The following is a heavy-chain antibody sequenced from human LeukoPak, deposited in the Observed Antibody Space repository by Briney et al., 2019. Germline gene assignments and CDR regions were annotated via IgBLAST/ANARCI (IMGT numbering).Heavy chain of an antibody. V-gene: IGHV1-69*05. CDR1: GGTFSSYA. Sequence: SVKVSCKASGGTFSSYAISWVRQAPGQGLEWMGRIIPIFGTANYAQKFQGRVTITTDESTSTAYMELSSLRSEDTAVSDCARERGSGDSYYYYYMDVWGKGTTVTVSS. CDR3: ARERGSGDSYYYYYMDV. D-gene: IGHD3-10*01. CDR2: IIPIFGTA. J-gene: IGHJ6*03.